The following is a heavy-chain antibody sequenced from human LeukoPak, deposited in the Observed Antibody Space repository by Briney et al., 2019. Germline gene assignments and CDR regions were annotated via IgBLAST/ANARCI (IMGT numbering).Heavy chain of an antibody. Sequence: ASVKVSCKASGYTFTSYYMHWVRQAPGQGLEWMGIINPSGGSTSYAQKFQGRVTMTRDTSTSTVYMELSSLRSEDTAVYYCARGDYYDSSGYSHTDYWGQGTLVTVSS. V-gene: IGHV1-46*01. CDR3: ARGDYYDSSGYSHTDY. D-gene: IGHD3-22*01. CDR2: INPSGGST. CDR1: GYTFTSYY. J-gene: IGHJ4*02.